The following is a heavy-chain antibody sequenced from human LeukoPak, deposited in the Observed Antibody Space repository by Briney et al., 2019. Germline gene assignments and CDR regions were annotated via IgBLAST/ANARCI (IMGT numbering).Heavy chain of an antibody. J-gene: IGHJ6*03. CDR1: GFTVSSNY. D-gene: IGHD3-10*01. V-gene: IGHV3-53*01. CDR3: ARDIAVWFGEVSYYMDV. Sequence: HPGGSLRLSCAASGFTVSSNYMSWVRQAPGKGLEWVSVIYSGGSTYYADSVKGRFTISRDNSKNTLYLQMNSLRAEDTAVYYCARDIAVWFGEVSYYMDVWGKGTTVTISS. CDR2: IYSGGST.